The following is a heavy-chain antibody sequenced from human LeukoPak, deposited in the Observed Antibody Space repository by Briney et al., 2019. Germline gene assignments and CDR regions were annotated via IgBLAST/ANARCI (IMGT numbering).Heavy chain of an antibody. Sequence: SETLSLTCSVSGASIRSYFWSWIRQSPGKGLEWIGYVYDNDISNFNPSLESRVTILVDRSKSQFSLKLRSVTAADTAVYYCARGLVLATDDAFDIWGPGTM. CDR1: GASIRSYF. CDR3: ARGLVLATDDAFDI. D-gene: IGHD5-12*01. J-gene: IGHJ3*02. V-gene: IGHV4-59*01. CDR2: VYDNDIS.